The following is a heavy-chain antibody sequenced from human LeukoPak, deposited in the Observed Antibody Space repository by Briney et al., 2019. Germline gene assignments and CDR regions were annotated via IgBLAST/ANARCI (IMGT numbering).Heavy chain of an antibody. J-gene: IGHJ5*02. CDR3: ARDVDYYGSGSPNWFDP. CDR2: INPNSGGT. D-gene: IGHD3-10*01. V-gene: IGHV1-2*02. Sequence: ASVKVSCKASGYTFTGYYMHWVRHAPGQGLEWMGWINPNSGGTNYAQKFQGRVAMTRDTSISTAYMELSRLRSDDTAVYYCARDVDYYGSGSPNWFDPWGQGTLVTVSS. CDR1: GYTFTGYY.